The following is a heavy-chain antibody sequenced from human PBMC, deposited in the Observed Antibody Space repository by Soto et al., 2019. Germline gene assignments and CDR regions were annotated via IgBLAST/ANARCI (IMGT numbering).Heavy chain of an antibody. V-gene: IGHV1-69*02. J-gene: IGHJ4*02. Sequence: SVKVSCKASGGTFSSYTISWVRQAPGQGLEWMGRIIPILGIANYAQKIQGRVTITADKSTSTAYMELSSLRSEDTAVYYCSRVDPGETSPFDHWGQGTLVTVSS. CDR1: GGTFSSYT. CDR3: SRVDPGETSPFDH. CDR2: IIPILGIA. D-gene: IGHD3-10*01.